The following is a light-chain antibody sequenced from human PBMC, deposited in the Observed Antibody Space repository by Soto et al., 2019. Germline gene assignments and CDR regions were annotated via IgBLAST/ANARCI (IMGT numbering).Light chain of an antibody. CDR2: GAS. J-gene: IGKJ1*01. Sequence: VVTKCPATLCLKPGGRATLSCKARQSVSSNLAWYQQKPGQAPRLLIYGASTRATGVPASFSGGGSGTEFTLTVSSLRSEDFAVYYCQQYNTWPRTFGQGTKVDIK. CDR1: QSVSSN. CDR3: QQYNTWPRT. V-gene: IGKV3-15*01.